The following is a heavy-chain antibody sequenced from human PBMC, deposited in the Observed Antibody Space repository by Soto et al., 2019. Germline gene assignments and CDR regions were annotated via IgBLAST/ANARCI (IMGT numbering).Heavy chain of an antibody. CDR3: ARDWAGAGDC. J-gene: IGHJ4*02. Sequence: QEQLVESGGGVVQPGRSLRLSCAASGFTFSSYGMHWVRQAPGKGLEWVAVIWYDGSNTYYADSVKGRFTISRDNSKNTLYLQMNILRAEDTAVYYCARDWAGAGDCWGQGTLVTVSS. V-gene: IGHV3-33*01. CDR2: IWYDGSNT. CDR1: GFTFSSYG. D-gene: IGHD3-10*01.